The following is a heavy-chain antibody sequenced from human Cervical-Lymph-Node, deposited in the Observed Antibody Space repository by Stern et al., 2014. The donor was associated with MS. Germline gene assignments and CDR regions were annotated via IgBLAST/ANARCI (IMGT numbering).Heavy chain of an antibody. CDR1: GYTFTSHW. J-gene: IGHJ4*02. D-gene: IGHD1-26*01. Sequence: QLVQSGAEVRKPGESLKISCKSFGYTFTSHWIGWVRQLPGKGLEWMGNIYPGDSDTRYSPSFEGQVTMSVDKSISVAYLQWSTLKASDSAIYYCARLPRIVGARGHFDYWGQGTLVTVSS. CDR3: ARLPRIVGARGHFDY. CDR2: IYPGDSDT. V-gene: IGHV5-51*03.